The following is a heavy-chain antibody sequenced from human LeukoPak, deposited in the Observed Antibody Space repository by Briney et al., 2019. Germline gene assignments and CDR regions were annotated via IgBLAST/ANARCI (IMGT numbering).Heavy chain of an antibody. CDR2: ISSSSSTI. J-gene: IGHJ4*02. CDR1: GFTFSSYS. Sequence: GGSLRLSCAASGFTFSSYSMNWVRQAPGKGLEWVSYISSSSSTIYYADSVKGRFTISRDNARNTLYLQMNSLRADDTAVYYCAGTSTTCCNYWGQGTLVTVSS. V-gene: IGHV3-48*04. CDR3: AGTSTTCCNY. D-gene: IGHD2-2*01.